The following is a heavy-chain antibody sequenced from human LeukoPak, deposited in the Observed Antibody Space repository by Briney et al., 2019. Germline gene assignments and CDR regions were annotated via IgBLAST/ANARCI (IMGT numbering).Heavy chain of an antibody. J-gene: IGHJ6*02. CDR3: ARAPGHCSSTSCYTDYYYGMDV. CDR2: ISAYNGYT. CDR1: GYTFTSYG. Sequence: ASVKVSCKASGYTFTSYGISWVRQAHGQGREWMGWISAYNGYTNYAQKLQGRVTMTTDTSTSTAYMELRSLRSDDTAVYYCARAPGHCSSTSCYTDYYYGMDVWGQGTTVTVSS. V-gene: IGHV1-18*01. D-gene: IGHD2-2*02.